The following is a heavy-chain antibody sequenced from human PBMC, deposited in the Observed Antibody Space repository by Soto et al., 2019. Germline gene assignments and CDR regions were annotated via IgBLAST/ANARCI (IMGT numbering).Heavy chain of an antibody. D-gene: IGHD3-10*01. J-gene: IGHJ4*02. CDR3: ASGEGRDGRDTLFDY. V-gene: IGHV3-30*03. Sequence: QMQLVESGGGAVQPGRSLRLSCAASGFIFSNHGIHWVRQAPGKGLEWVADISNGGSDKWYADSVKGRLTISRDNSKNTVSLQRNGLRLEDTAVYYCASGEGRDGRDTLFDYWGQGTLVTVSS. CDR1: GFIFSNHG. CDR2: ISNGGSDK.